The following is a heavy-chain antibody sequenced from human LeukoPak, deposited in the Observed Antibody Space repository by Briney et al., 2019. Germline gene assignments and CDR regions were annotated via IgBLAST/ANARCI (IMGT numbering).Heavy chain of an antibody. CDR3: ARESWSDSVAFHI. CDR2: ISYGGIDK. Sequence: GGSLRLSCAASGFNFSSYAMHWVRQAPGEGLEWVGLISYGGIDKSYADSVKGRFTISRDSSKRTLYLQMNSLRAEDTAMYYCARESWSDSVAFHIWGLGTMVIVSS. V-gene: IGHV3-30*04. CDR1: GFNFSSYA. J-gene: IGHJ3*02. D-gene: IGHD3-3*01.